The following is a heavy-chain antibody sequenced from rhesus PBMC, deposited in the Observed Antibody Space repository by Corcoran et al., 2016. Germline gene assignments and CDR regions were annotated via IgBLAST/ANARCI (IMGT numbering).Heavy chain of an antibody. D-gene: IGHD1-44*01. J-gene: IGHJ4*01. CDR3: AKSGAPIAPVDF. CDR2: IFCNSESK. CDR1: GGSISSGYYY. V-gene: IGHV4S12*01. Sequence: QVQLQESGPGVVQPSETLSLTCAVSGGSISSGYYYWPLIRPPPWKGLEWIGGIFCNSESKIYNPSLKSRVTISKDTSKNQFSLTLTSVTAADTAVYFCAKSGAPIAPVDFWGQGVLVTVSS.